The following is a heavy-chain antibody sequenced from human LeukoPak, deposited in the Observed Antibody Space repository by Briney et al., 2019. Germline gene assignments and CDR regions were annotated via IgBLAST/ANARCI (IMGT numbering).Heavy chain of an antibody. J-gene: IGHJ6*03. CDR3: ARDSPYYYYMDV. CDR1: GGSISSYY. CDR2: IYYSGST. Sequence: SETLSLTCTVSGGSISSYYWSWIRQPPGKGLEWIGYIYYSGSTNYNPSLKSRVTISVDTSKNQFSLKLSSVTAADTAVYYCARDSPYYYYMDVWGKGTTVTVSS. V-gene: IGHV4-59*12.